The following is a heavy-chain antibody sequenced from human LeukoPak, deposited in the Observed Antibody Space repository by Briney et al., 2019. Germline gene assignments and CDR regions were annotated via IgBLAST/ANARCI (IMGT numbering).Heavy chain of an antibody. D-gene: IGHD2-15*01. V-gene: IGHV6-1*01. CDR2: TYYRSKWYN. CDR3: ARGDCSGGICYSDSAFDV. Sequence: PSQTLSLTCAISGDSVSSNSTAWNWIRQSPSRGLEWLGRTYYRSKWYNDYAVSVKSRITINPDTSKNQFSLQLNSVTPEDTAVYFCARGDCSGGICYSDSAFDVWGQGTMVTVSS. CDR1: GDSVSSNSTA. J-gene: IGHJ3*01.